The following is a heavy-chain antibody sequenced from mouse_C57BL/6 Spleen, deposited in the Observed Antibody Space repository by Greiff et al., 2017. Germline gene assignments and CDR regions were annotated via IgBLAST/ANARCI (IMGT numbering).Heavy chain of an antibody. CDR2: ISSGGSYT. CDR3: ANWDGGAWFAC. CDR1: GFTFSSYG. V-gene: IGHV5-6*01. D-gene: IGHD4-1*01. J-gene: IGHJ3*01. Sequence: EVKLQESGGDLVKPGGSLKLSCAASGFTFSSYGMSWVRQTPDKRLEWVATISSGGSYTYYPDSVKGRFTISRDNAKNTLYLQMSSLKSEDTAMYYCANWDGGAWFACWGQGTLVTVSA.